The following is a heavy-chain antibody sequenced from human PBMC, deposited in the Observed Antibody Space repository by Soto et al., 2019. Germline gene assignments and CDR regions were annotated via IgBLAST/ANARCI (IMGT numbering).Heavy chain of an antibody. CDR2: IKKDENGK. CDR1: GFTVSSRW. J-gene: IGHJ4*02. Sequence: EGHLEESGGGLVQPGGSLRLSCETSGFTVSSRWMTGVRQVPGNGLYWVANIKKDENGKDYVDSVKGRFTISRDNAKNSMDLPMNCLRAEDACVYYCATHDGPAAAGLVLDFWGQGTLVTVSS. D-gene: IGHD6-13*01. CDR3: ATHDGPAAAGLVLDF. V-gene: IGHV3-7*01.